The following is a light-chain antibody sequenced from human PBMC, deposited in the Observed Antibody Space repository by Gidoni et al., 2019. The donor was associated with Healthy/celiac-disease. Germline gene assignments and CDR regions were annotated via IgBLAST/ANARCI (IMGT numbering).Light chain of an antibody. Sequence: EIVLTQSPGTLSLSPGERATLSCRASQSVGIYSAWYQQKPGQAPRLLVYDAFHRATGIPDRFSGSGSGTDFTLIISRLEPEDFAVYYCQQYLDFPLTFXRXTKVXI. CDR1: QSVGIY. CDR2: DAF. V-gene: IGKV3-20*01. CDR3: QQYLDFPLT. J-gene: IGKJ4*01.